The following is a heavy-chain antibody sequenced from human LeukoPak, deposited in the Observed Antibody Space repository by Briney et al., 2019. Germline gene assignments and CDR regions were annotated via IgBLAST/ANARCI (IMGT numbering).Heavy chain of an antibody. J-gene: IGHJ4*02. V-gene: IGHV4-39*07. CDR2: IYYNGGT. CDR1: GGSISSSSYY. Sequence: SETLSLTCTVSGGSISSSSYYWGWIRQPPGKGLEWIGNIYYNGGTDYNPSLKSRVTISVDTSKNQFSLKLNSVIAADTAVYYCARGGNPREFDYWGQGTLVTVSS. D-gene: IGHD2-15*01. CDR3: ARGGNPREFDY.